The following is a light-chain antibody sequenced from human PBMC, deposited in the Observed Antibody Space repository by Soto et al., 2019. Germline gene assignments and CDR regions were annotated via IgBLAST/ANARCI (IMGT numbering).Light chain of an antibody. CDR3: QQYNNWTPGT. CDR2: GAS. J-gene: IGKJ1*01. Sequence: EIVMTQSPATLSVSPGERATLSCRASQSVSSNLAWYQQKPGQAPRLLIYGASTRATGIPARFSGSGSGTEFTLNISSLQSEDFAVYYCQQYNNWTPGTFGQGTKVDIK. CDR1: QSVSSN. V-gene: IGKV3-15*01.